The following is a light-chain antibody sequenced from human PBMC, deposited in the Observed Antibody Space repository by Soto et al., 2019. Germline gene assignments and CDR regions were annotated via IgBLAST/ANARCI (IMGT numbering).Light chain of an antibody. V-gene: IGKV1-5*01. J-gene: IGKJ1*01. CDR2: DAS. CDR1: QSISSW. CDR3: QQYNSYAWT. Sequence: IQMPQSNSTLSASVGDRFAISCRASQSISSWLAWYQQKPGKAPKLLIYDASSLESGVPSRFSGSGSGTEFTLTISSLQPDDFATYYCQQYNSYAWTFGQGTKVDI.